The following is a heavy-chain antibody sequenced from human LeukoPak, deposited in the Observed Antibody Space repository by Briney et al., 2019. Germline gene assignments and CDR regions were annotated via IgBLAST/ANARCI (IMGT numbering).Heavy chain of an antibody. D-gene: IGHD2-8*01. Sequence: PGGSLRLSCAASGFTFSSYAMSWVRQAPGKGLEWVSAMSGSGVNTYYADSVKGRFTISRDNSKNTLYLQMTSLRAEDTAVYYCAKDRLMVYGIYDYWGQGTLVTVSS. J-gene: IGHJ4*02. CDR1: GFTFSSYA. CDR2: MSGSGVNT. V-gene: IGHV3-23*01. CDR3: AKDRLMVYGIYDY.